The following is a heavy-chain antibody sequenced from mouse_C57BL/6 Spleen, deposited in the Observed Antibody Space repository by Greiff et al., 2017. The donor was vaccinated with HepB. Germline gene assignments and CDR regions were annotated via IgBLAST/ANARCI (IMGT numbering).Heavy chain of an antibody. Sequence: QVQLQQPGAELVRPGSSVKLSCKASGYTFTSYWMHWVKQRPIQGLEWIGNIDPSDSETHYNQKFKDKATLTVDKSSSTAYMQLSSLTSEDSAVYYCARRDYAYDSWFAYWGQGTLVTVSA. CDR1: GYTFTSYW. J-gene: IGHJ3*01. CDR3: ARRDYAYDSWFAY. D-gene: IGHD2-2*01. CDR2: IDPSDSET. V-gene: IGHV1-52*01.